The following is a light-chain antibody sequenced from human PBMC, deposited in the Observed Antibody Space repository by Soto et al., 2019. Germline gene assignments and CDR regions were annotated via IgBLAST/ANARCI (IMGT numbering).Light chain of an antibody. V-gene: IGKV3-20*01. Sequence: EIVLTQSPGTLSLSPGERATLSCRASQSVRSSYLAWYQQRPGQAPRLLIYAASSRATGSPDRFSGSGSGTDFTLTISRLEPEDFAVYYCQQYGSSPPVTFGGGTKVEIK. CDR1: QSVRSSY. CDR2: AAS. CDR3: QQYGSSPPVT. J-gene: IGKJ4*01.